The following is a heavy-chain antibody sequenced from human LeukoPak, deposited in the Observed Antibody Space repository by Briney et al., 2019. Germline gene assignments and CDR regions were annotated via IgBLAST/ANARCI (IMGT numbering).Heavy chain of an antibody. D-gene: IGHD2-15*01. V-gene: IGHV3-23*01. J-gene: IGHJ4*02. CDR1: GFTFSNYA. CDR2: ITDSGGSI. Sequence: GGSLRLSCAASGFTFSNYAMKWVRQAPGKGLEWVSTITDSGGSIFYADSVKGRFSISRDNSKNTLYLQVNSLRADDMAVYYCANSGLNRFEYWGQGALVTVSS. CDR3: ANSGLNRFEY.